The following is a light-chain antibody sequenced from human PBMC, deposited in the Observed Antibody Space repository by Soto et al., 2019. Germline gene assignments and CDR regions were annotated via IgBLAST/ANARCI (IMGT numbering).Light chain of an antibody. J-gene: IGLJ2*01. CDR1: SSDIGAYNY. CDR3: CSYGGRILVI. V-gene: IGLV2-14*01. Sequence: QSALTQPASVSGSPGQSITISCTGTSSDIGAYNYVSWYQQYPGKAPRLLIYAVSNRPSGVSDRFSGSKSGNTASQTISGLQAEDEAHYYCCSYGGRILVIFGEGTKLTVL. CDR2: AVS.